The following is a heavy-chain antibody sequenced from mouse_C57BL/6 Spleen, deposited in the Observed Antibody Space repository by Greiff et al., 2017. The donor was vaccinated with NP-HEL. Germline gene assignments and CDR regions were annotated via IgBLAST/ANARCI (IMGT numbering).Heavy chain of an antibody. CDR1: GFTFSSYA. Sequence: VKLVESGGGLVKPGGSLKLSCAASGFTFSSYAMSWVRQTPEKRLEWVATISDGGSYTYYPDNVKGRFTISRDNAKNNLYLQMSHLKSEDTAMYYCARRWLLGYYAMDYWGQGTSVTVSS. CDR3: ARRWLLGYYAMDY. V-gene: IGHV5-4*03. CDR2: ISDGGSYT. J-gene: IGHJ4*01. D-gene: IGHD2-3*01.